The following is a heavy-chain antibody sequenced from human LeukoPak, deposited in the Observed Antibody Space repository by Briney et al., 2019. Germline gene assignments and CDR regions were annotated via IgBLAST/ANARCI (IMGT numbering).Heavy chain of an antibody. CDR2: ISSSGSTI. D-gene: IGHD4-17*01. J-gene: IGHJ4*02. Sequence: GGSLRLSCAASGFSFSDYYMSWIRQAPGKGLEWVSYISSSGSTIYYADSVKGRFTISRDNAKNSLYLQMNSLRAEDTAVYYCANRDYGDYWAFDYWGQGTLVTVSS. V-gene: IGHV3-11*04. CDR1: GFSFSDYY. CDR3: ANRDYGDYWAFDY.